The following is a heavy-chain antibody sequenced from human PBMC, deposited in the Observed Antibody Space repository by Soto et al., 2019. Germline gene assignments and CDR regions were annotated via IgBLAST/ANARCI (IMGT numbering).Heavy chain of an antibody. CDR2: ISGSGGST. V-gene: IGHV3-23*01. CDR1: GFTFSSYA. CDR3: AKGTYSSGWPTFDY. D-gene: IGHD6-19*01. Sequence: GGSLRLSCAASGFTFSSYAMSWVRQAPGKGLEWVSAISGSGGSTCYADSVKGRFTISRDNSENTLYLQMNSLRAEDTAVYYCAKGTYSSGWPTFDYWGQGTLVTVSS. J-gene: IGHJ4*02.